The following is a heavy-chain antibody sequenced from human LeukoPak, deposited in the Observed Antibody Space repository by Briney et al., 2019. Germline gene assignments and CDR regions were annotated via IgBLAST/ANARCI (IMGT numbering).Heavy chain of an antibody. Sequence: SETLSLTCTVSGGSMNSYYWSWIRQPPGKGLEWIGHIYYSGGTSYNPSLKSRVTISVGTSKNQFSLKLSSVTAADTAVYYCARETTYSYALKAFDIWGQGTMVTVSS. CDR3: ARETTYSYALKAFDI. CDR1: GGSMNSYY. CDR2: IYYSGGT. D-gene: IGHD5-18*01. V-gene: IGHV4-59*01. J-gene: IGHJ3*02.